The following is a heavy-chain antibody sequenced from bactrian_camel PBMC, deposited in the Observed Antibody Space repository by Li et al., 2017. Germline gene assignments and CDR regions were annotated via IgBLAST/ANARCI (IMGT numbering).Heavy chain of an antibody. CDR1: GRTYPNYV. D-gene: IGHD3*01. Sequence: LVESGGGSAQAGTSLILSCAAVGRTYPNYVMGWFRQAPGKEREGVATVDSTGNANYAESVKGRFTIIMNNAQNTIWLQMNSLKPEDTAMYYCAARTSPAWPGCRSFTLSTYNYWGQGTQVTVS. CDR2: VDSTGNA. CDR3: AARTSPAWPGCRSFTLSTYNY. J-gene: IGHJ4*01. V-gene: IGHV3S53*01.